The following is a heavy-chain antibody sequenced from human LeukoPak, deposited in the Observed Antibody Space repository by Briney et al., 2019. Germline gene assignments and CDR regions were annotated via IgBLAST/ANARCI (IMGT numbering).Heavy chain of an antibody. D-gene: IGHD5-18*01. Sequence: GGSLRLSCAASGFTFSDYFMSWIRQAPGRGLEWVSSISSSSSSIYYADSVKGRSTISRDNAKNSLYLQMNSLRAEDTAVYYCARASGDIVETATMGSYWGQGTLVTVSS. V-gene: IGHV3-11*04. CDR2: ISSSSSSI. J-gene: IGHJ4*02. CDR3: ARASGDIVETATMGSY. CDR1: GFTFSDYF.